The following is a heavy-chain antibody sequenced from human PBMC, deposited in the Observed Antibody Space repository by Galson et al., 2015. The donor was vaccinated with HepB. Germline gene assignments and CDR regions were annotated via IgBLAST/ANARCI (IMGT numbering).Heavy chain of an antibody. CDR3: AKSQVEPHQPSMDYHEPLCYYYYMDV. CDR2: ISGSGGST. V-gene: IGHV3-23*01. J-gene: IGHJ6*03. D-gene: IGHD1-1*01. CDR1: GFTFSSYA. Sequence: SLRLSCAASGFTFSSYAMSWVRQAPGKGLEWVSAISGSGGSTYYADSVKGRFTISRDNSKNTLYLQMNSLRAEDTAVYYRAKSQVEPHQPSMDYHEPLCYYYYMDVWGKGTTVTVSS.